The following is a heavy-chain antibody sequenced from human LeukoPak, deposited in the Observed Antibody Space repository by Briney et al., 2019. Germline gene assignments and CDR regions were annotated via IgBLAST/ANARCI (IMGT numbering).Heavy chain of an antibody. CDR2: IYSGGST. CDR1: GFTVSSNY. J-gene: IGHJ4*02. V-gene: IGHV3-66*01. D-gene: IGHD5-12*01. CDR3: ARDVSGYGRGY. Sequence: GGSLRLSCAASGFTVSSNYMSWVRQAPGKGLEWVSVIYSGGSTYYADSVKGGFTISRDNSKNTLYLQVNSLRAEDTAVYYCARDVSGYGRGYWGQGTLVTVSS.